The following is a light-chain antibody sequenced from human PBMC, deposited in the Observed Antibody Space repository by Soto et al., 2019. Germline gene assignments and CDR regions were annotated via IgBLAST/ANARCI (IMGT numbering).Light chain of an antibody. CDR1: KLGDKY. CDR2: KDS. J-gene: IGLJ2*01. CDR3: QAWDSSTVI. Sequence: SYELTQPPSVSVSPGQTASITCSGAKLGDKYACWYQQKPGQSPILVIYKDSKRPSGIPERFSGSNSGNTATLTISGTQAMDEADYYCQAWDSSTVIFGGGTQLTVL. V-gene: IGLV3-1*01.